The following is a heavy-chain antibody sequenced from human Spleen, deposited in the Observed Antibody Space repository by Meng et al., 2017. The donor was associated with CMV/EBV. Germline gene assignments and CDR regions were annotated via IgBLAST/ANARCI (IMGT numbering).Heavy chain of an antibody. D-gene: IGHD6-19*01. CDR2: INPNSGGT. CDR1: GYTFTSYG. Sequence: ASVKVSCKASGYTFTSYGISWVRQAPGQGLEWMGWINPNSGGTNYAQKFQGRVTMTGDTSISTAYMELSRLRSDDTAVYYCARIPYPPYSSGWYGAYFDYWGQGTLVTVSS. V-gene: IGHV1-2*02. CDR3: ARIPYPPYSSGWYGAYFDY. J-gene: IGHJ4*02.